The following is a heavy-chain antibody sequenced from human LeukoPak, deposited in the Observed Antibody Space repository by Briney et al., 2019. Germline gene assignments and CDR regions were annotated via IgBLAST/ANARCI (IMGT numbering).Heavy chain of an antibody. V-gene: IGHV1-46*01. CDR1: GYTFTNYY. CDR3: ARCPGATTQNFGY. CDR2: INPTDVST. J-gene: IGHJ4*02. Sequence: ASVKVSCKASGYTFTNYYMHWVRQAPGQGLEWMGIINPTDVSTSYAQKFQGRVTMTRDTSTSTVYMELSSLRSEDTAVYYCARCPGATTQNFGYWGQGPLVTVSS. D-gene: IGHD1-26*01.